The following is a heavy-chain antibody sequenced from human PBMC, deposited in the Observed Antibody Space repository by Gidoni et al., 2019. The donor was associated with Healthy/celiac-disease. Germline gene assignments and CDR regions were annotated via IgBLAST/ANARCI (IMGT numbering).Heavy chain of an antibody. CDR2: IYTSGST. Sequence: QVQLQESCPGLVKPSQTLSLTCTVSGGSISRGSYYWSWIRQPAGKGLEWIGRIYTSGSTNYNPSLKSRVTMSVDTSKNQFSLKLSSVTAADTAVYYCARSNPVAGAGFDYWGQGTLVTVSS. J-gene: IGHJ4*02. CDR3: ARSNPVAGAGFDY. CDR1: GGSISRGSYY. V-gene: IGHV4-61*02. D-gene: IGHD6-19*01.